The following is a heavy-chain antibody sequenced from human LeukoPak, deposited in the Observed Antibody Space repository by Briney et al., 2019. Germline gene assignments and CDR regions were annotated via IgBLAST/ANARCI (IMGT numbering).Heavy chain of an antibody. CDR3: ARDHGSTSVYMDV. CDR1: GYTFTSYY. J-gene: IGHJ6*03. V-gene: IGHV1-46*01. D-gene: IGHD5-24*01. Sequence: ASVKVSCKASGYTFTSYYMHWVRQPPGQGLEWMGIINPSGGSTSYAQKFQGRVTMTRDMSTSTVYMELSSLRSEDTAVYYCARDHGSTSVYMDVWGKGPTVTVSS. CDR2: INPSGGST.